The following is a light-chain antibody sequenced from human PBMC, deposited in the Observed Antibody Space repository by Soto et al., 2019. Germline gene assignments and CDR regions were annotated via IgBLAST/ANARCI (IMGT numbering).Light chain of an antibody. CDR1: SSDVGDYNY. V-gene: IGLV2-14*03. CDR2: DVS. Sequence: QSALTQPASVSGSPGQSITISCSGTSSDVGDYNYVTWYQHHPGKAPELMIYDVSNRPSGVPNRFSGSKSGNTASLTISGLQAEDEADYYCSSYTSSSTVVFGGGTKVTVL. CDR3: SSYTSSSTVV. J-gene: IGLJ2*01.